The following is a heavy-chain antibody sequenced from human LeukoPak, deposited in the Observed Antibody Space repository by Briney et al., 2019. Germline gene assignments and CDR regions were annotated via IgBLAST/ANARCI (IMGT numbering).Heavy chain of an antibody. CDR1: GFIFSNHW. V-gene: IGHV3-74*03. D-gene: IGHD6-13*01. CDR2: INSDGSST. CDR3: TRDVSQSSSWYGEFDY. Sequence: GGSLRLSCAASGFIFSNHWMHWVRHVPGKGVVWVSRINSDGSSTTYADSVKGRFTISRDNAKNTLYLQMNSLRDEDTAVYYCTRDVSQSSSWYGEFDYWGQGTQVTVSS. J-gene: IGHJ4*02.